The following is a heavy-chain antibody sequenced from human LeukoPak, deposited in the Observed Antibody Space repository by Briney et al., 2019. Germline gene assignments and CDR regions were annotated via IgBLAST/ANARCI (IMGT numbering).Heavy chain of an antibody. Sequence: PGGSLRLSCAASGFTFSDYWMSWVRRDPGKGLAWVANIRQDGGDFNYVDSVKGRFTISRDNANDSVYLQMNSLRAEDTAVYYCARRYFDWFLGAGGSLDIWGQGTMVTVSS. CDR1: GFTFSDYW. CDR3: ARRYFDWFLGAGGSLDI. V-gene: IGHV3-7*01. D-gene: IGHD3-9*01. CDR2: IRQDGGDF. J-gene: IGHJ3*02.